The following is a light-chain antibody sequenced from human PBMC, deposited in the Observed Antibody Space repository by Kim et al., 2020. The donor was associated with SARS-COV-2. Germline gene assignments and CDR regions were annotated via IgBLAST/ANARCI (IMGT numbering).Light chain of an antibody. CDR3: SSYAGTLNLV. V-gene: IGLV2-8*01. Sequence: GHHVTISCTGTSSDVGGYNFVAWYQQHPGKAPKVMIYEVNKRPSGVPDRFSGSKSGNTASLTVSGLQAEDEADYYCSSYAGTLNLVFGGGTQLTVL. J-gene: IGLJ2*01. CDR2: EVN. CDR1: SSDVGGYNF.